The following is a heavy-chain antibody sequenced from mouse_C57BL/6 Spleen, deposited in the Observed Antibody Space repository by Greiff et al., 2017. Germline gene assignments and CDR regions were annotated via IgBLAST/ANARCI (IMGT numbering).Heavy chain of an antibody. CDR1: GYAFSSSW. CDR2: IYPGDGDT. CDR3: ARSCGNYFDY. D-gene: IGHD1-1*02. V-gene: IGHV1-82*01. Sequence: QVQLQQSGPELVKPGASVKISCKASGYAFSSSWMNWVKQRPGKGLEWIGRIYPGDGDTNYNGKFKGKATLTADKSSSTAYMQLSSLTSEDSAVYFCARSCGNYFDYWGQGTTLTVSS. J-gene: IGHJ2*01.